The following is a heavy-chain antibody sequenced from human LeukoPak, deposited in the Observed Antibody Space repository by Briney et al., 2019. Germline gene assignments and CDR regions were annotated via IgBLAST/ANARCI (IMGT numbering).Heavy chain of an antibody. D-gene: IGHD1-26*01. V-gene: IGHV3-23*01. CDR3: AKGLVSYYFAFDI. CDR1: GFTFSNYA. Sequence: GGSLRLSCAASGFTFSNYAVSWVRQAPGKGLEWVSAISGSGGRTYYADSVKGRFTISRDNSKNTLYLQMNSLRAEDTAVYYCAKGLVSYYFAFDIWGQGTMVTVSS. J-gene: IGHJ3*02. CDR2: ISGSGGRT.